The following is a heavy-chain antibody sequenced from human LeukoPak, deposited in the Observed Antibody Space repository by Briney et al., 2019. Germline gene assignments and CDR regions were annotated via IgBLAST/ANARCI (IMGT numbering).Heavy chain of an antibody. CDR3: ARRGP. CDR1: GFTFSSYA. Sequence: GGSLRLSCAASGFTFSSYAMHWVRQAPGKGLEWVAVISYDGSNKYYADSVKGRFTISRDNSKNTLYLQMNSLRAEDTAVYYCARRGPWGQGTLVTVPS. V-gene: IGHV3-30-3*01. CDR2: ISYDGSNK. J-gene: IGHJ5*02.